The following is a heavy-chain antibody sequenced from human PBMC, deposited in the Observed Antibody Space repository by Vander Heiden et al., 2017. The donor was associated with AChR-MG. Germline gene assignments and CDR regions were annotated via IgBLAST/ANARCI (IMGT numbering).Heavy chain of an antibody. J-gene: IGHJ4*02. Sequence: EVQLVQSGAEVKKPGESLKISCKGSGYSFTSYWFGWVRQMPGKGLEWMGIIYPGDSDTRYSPSFQGQVTISADKSISTAYLQWSSLKASDTAMYYCARGYHVAGTTFLDGPPDYWGQGTLVTVSS. CDR2: IYPGDSDT. CDR1: GYSFTSYW. V-gene: IGHV5-51*01. CDR3: ARGYHVAGTTFLDGPPDY. D-gene: IGHD6-19*01.